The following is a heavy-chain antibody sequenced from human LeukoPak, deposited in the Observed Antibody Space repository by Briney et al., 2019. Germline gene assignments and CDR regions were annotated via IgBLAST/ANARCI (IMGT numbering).Heavy chain of an antibody. D-gene: IGHD4-17*01. V-gene: IGHV4-34*01. CDR3: ARMTTGHDY. J-gene: IGHJ4*02. CDR1: GTSFSSYY. CDR2: VNHSGYT. Sequence: PPETLSLTCGVSGTSFSSYYWSWIRQTPGKGLEWIGEVNHSGYTNMNPSLKSRVTISVDTSKNQFSLMLTSATAADTAVYFCARMTTGHDYWGQGTLVTVSS.